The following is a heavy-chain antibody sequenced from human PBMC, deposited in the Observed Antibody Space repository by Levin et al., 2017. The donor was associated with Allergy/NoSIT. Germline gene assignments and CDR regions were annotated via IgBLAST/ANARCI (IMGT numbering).Heavy chain of an antibody. CDR1: GFTFSDYA. J-gene: IGHJ5*02. D-gene: IGHD6-19*01. Sequence: PGGSLRLSCVASGFTFSDYAMSWVRQAPGKGLEWVSGISGSGGSTYYADSVKGRFTISRDNSKNTLYLQMNSLRAEDTAVYYCAQEYSSGWYRWGQGTLVTVSS. V-gene: IGHV3-23*01. CDR2: ISGSGGST. CDR3: AQEYSSGWYR.